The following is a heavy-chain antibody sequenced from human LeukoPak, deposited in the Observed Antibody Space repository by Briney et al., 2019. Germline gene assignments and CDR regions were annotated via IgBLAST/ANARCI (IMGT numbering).Heavy chain of an antibody. CDR1: GYTFTSYG. J-gene: IGHJ4*02. CDR3: ARDLGIAASGNYFDY. D-gene: IGHD6-13*01. CDR2: INPSGGST. Sequence: ASVKVSCKASGYTFTSYGISWVRQAPGQGLEWMGIINPSGGSTSYAQKFQGRVTMTRDTSTSTVYMELSSLRSEDTAVYYCARDLGIAASGNYFDYWGREPWSPSPQ. V-gene: IGHV1-46*01.